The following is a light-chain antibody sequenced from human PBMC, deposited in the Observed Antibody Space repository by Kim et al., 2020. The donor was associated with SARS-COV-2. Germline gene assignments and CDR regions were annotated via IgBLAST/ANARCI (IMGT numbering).Light chain of an antibody. V-gene: IGKV3-11*01. CDR2: EAS. CDR3: QQRGS. J-gene: IGKJ5*01. CDR1: QGVSNY. Sequence: GTLSVAPGDRATLSCRASQGVSNYLAWYQQKPGQAPRLRIYEASKRAAGIPARFSGSGSGTDFTLTISRLEPGDSAVYFCQQRGSFGQGTRLEIK.